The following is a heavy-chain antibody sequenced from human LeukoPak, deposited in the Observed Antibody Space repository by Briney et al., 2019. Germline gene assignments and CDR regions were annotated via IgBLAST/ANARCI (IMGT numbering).Heavy chain of an antibody. J-gene: IGHJ4*02. CDR3: AREHQQQRTGDY. D-gene: IGHD6-13*01. V-gene: IGHV3-30-3*01. CDR1: GFTFSSYW. CDR2: ISYDGSNK. Sequence: GGSLRLSCAASGFTFSSYWMHWVRQAPGKGLEWVAVISYDGSNKYYADSVKGRFTISRDNSKNTLYLQMNSLRAEDTAVYYCAREHQQQRTGDYWGQGTLVTVSS.